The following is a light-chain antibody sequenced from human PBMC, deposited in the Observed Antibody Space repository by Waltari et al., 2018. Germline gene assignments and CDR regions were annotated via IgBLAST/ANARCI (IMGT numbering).Light chain of an antibody. CDR2: DVT. CDR1: SNDVGLYNY. CDR3: SSYTTTTTVI. Sequence: QSALTQPASVSGSPGQSITISCTGTSNDVGLYNYVYWDQQHPGNPPKLIFYDVTARPSGVSYRFTGSKSGDTASLTISGLQAEDEADYYCSSYTTTTTVIFGGGTKLTVL. J-gene: IGLJ2*01. V-gene: IGLV2-14*03.